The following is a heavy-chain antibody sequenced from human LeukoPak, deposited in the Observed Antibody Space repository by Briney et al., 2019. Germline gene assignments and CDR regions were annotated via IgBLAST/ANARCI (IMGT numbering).Heavy chain of an antibody. CDR1: GGSISSGGYY. CDR2: IYYSGST. CDR3: ARASMAGTFDY. J-gene: IGHJ4*02. Sequence: SQTLSLTCTVSGGSISSGGYYWSWIRQHPGKGLEWIGYIYYSGSTYYNPSLKSRAMISVDTSKNQFSLNLSSVTAADTAVYYCARASMAGTFDYWGQGTLVTVSS. V-gene: IGHV4-31*03. D-gene: IGHD6-19*01.